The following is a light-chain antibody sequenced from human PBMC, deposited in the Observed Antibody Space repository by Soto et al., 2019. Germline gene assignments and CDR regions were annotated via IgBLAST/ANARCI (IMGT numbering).Light chain of an antibody. Sequence: QSVLTHPASVSGSPGQSITISCTGTSSVVGSYNLVSWYQQHPGKAPKLMIYEVSKRPSGVSNRFSGSKSGNTASLTISGLQAEDEADYYCCSYAGSSTYVFGTGTKATVL. CDR1: SSVVGSYNL. CDR2: EVS. CDR3: CSYAGSSTYV. V-gene: IGLV2-23*02. J-gene: IGLJ1*01.